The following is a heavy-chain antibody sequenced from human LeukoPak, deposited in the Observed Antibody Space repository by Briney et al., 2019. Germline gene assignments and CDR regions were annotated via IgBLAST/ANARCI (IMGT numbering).Heavy chain of an antibody. V-gene: IGHV3-30-3*01. D-gene: IGHD2-15*01. Sequence: PGRSLRLSCAASGFTFSSYAMHWVRQAPGKGLEWVAVISYDGSNKYYADSVKGRFTISRDNSKNTLYLQVNGLRAEDTAVYYCARDCSGGSCYSGIDYWGQGTLVTVSS. CDR1: GFTFSSYA. CDR2: ISYDGSNK. CDR3: ARDCSGGSCYSGIDY. J-gene: IGHJ4*02.